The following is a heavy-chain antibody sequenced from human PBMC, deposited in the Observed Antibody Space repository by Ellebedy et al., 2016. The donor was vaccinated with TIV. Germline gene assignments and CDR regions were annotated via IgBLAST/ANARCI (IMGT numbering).Heavy chain of an antibody. CDR3: ARQYTMVRGVIYYFDY. Sequence: GSLRLSCTVSGGAISSSSYYWGWIRQPPGKGLEWIGSIYYSGSTYYNPSLKSRVTISVDTSKNQFSLKLSSVTAADTAVYYCARQYTMVRGVIYYFDYWGQGTLVTVSS. CDR2: IYYSGST. V-gene: IGHV4-39*01. J-gene: IGHJ4*02. D-gene: IGHD3-10*01. CDR1: GGAISSSSYY.